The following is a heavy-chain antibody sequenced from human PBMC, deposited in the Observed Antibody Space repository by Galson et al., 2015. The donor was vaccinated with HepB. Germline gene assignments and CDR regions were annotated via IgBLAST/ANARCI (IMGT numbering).Heavy chain of an antibody. V-gene: IGHV4-4*07. Sequence: SETLSLTCAVSGDSIRSYYWSWIRQPAGKGLEWIGRLYTSRDIIYNPSLKSRVTMSLDASEKQLSLKVRSVTAADTAVYYCARGGGYGDYARFDIWGQGTTVTVSS. J-gene: IGHJ3*02. CDR2: LYTSRDI. D-gene: IGHD4-17*01. CDR1: GDSIRSYY. CDR3: ARGGGYGDYARFDI.